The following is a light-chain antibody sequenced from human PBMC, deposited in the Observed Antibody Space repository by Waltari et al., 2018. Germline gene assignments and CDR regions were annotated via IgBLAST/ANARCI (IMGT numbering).Light chain of an antibody. CDR2: DAS. Sequence: EIVLTQSPAPLSLSPGERATPSCRASQSVSSSLAWYQQKPGQAPRLLIYDASNRATGIPARFSGSGSGTDFTLTISSLEPEDFAVYYCQQRSNWPLFGGGTKVEIK. J-gene: IGKJ4*01. CDR1: QSVSSS. CDR3: QQRSNWPL. V-gene: IGKV3-11*01.